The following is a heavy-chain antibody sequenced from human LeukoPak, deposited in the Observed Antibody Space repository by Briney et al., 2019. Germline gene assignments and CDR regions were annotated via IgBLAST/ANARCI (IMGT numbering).Heavy chain of an antibody. CDR1: GYTLTELS. CDR2: FDPEDGET. CDR3: ATVHSSSWLQNWFDP. V-gene: IGHV1-24*01. Sequence: AASVKVSCKVSGYTLTELSMHWVRQAPGKGLEWMGGFDPEDGETIYAQKFLGRVTMTEDTSIDMAYMELSGLGSEDTAVYYCATVHSSSWLQNWFDPWGQGTLVTVSS. D-gene: IGHD6-13*01. J-gene: IGHJ5*02.